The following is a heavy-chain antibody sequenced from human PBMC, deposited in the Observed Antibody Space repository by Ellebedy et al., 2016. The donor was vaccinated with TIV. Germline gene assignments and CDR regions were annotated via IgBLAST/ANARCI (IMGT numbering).Heavy chain of an antibody. D-gene: IGHD2-15*01. J-gene: IGHJ5*02. CDR3: ARDPLGYCSGGSCSNNWFDP. V-gene: IGHV1-3*01. Sequence: AASVKVSCKASGYTFTTYAIHWVRQAPGQSLEWMGWINVADANTKYSQKFQGRVSFTRDTSANTAYMHLSGLRSEDSAVYYCARDPLGYCSGGSCSNNWFDPWGQGTLVTVSS. CDR2: INVADANT. CDR1: GYTFTTYA.